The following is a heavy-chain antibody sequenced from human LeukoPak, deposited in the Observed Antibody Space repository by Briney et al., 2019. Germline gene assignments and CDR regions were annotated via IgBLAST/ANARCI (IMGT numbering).Heavy chain of an antibody. CDR3: ARGISISWYV. CDR2: INHSGST. D-gene: IGHD6-13*01. CDR1: GGSFSGYY. J-gene: IGHJ4*02. V-gene: IGHV4-34*01. Sequence: PSETLSLTCAVYGGSFSGYYWSWIRQPPGKGLEWIGEINHSGSTKYNPSRKSRVTISVDTSKNQYSLKLSSVTAADTAVGYCARGISISWYVWGQGNPVTVSS.